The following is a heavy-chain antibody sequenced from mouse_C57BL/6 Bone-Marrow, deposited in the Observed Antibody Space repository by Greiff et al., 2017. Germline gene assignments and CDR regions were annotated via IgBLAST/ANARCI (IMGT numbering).Heavy chain of an antibody. CDR2: INPNNGGT. V-gene: IGHV1-22*01. D-gene: IGHD2-3*01. CDR3: ARLGAYDGYYVLYFDY. CDR1: GYTFTDYN. Sequence: EVQLQQSGPELVKPGASVKMSCKASGYTFTDYNMHWVKQSHGKSLEWIGYINPNNGGTSYNQKFKGKATLTVNKSSSTAYMELRSLTSEDSAVYYCARLGAYDGYYVLYFDYWGQGTTLTVSS. J-gene: IGHJ2*01.